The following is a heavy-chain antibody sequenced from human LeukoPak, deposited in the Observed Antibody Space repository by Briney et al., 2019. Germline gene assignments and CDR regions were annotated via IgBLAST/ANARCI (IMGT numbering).Heavy chain of an antibody. V-gene: IGHV3-66*01. CDR3: AREGCGSTSCSAYWSFDL. Sequence: GGSLRLSCAASGFTFSIYTMNWVRQAPGKGLEWVSTIYSGGSTYYADSVKGRFTISRDDSKNTLFLQMNSLRAEDTAVYYCAREGCGSTSCSAYWSFDLWGRGTLVTVSS. CDR2: IYSGGST. J-gene: IGHJ2*01. D-gene: IGHD2-2*01. CDR1: GFTFSIYT.